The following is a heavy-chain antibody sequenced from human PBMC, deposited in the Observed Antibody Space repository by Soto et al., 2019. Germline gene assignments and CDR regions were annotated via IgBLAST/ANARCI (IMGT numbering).Heavy chain of an antibody. J-gene: IGHJ5*02. Sequence: LETLSLTCTVSGGPFRSSSYYWGWIRQPPGIGVGWIGSIYYSGSTYYNPSLMSRVTISVDTSKNQFSLKLSSVTAADTAVYYCARLKFESYYDFWSGKLINWFDPWGQG. CDR1: GGPFRSSSYY. CDR2: IYYSGST. CDR3: ARLKFESYYDFWSGKLINWFDP. V-gene: IGHV4-39*01. D-gene: IGHD3-3*01.